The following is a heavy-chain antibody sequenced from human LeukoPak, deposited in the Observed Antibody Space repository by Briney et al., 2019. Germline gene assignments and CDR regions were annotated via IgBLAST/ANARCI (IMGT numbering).Heavy chain of an antibody. CDR3: ATLGGISSSGYYYYYMDV. CDR2: VDPEDGET. V-gene: IGHV1-69-2*01. D-gene: IGHD6-6*01. CDR1: GYTFTDYY. Sequence: ASVKVSCKASGYTFTDYYMHWVQQAPGKGLEWMGRVDPEDGETIYAEKFQGRVTITADTSTDTAYMELSSLRSEDTAVYYCATLGGISSSGYYYYYMDVWGKGTTVTVSS. J-gene: IGHJ6*03.